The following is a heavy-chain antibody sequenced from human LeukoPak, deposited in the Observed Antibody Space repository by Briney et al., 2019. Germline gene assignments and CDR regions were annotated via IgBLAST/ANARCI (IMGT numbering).Heavy chain of an antibody. CDR1: GGSISSSSYY. Sequence: SETLSLTCTVSGGSISSSSYYWGWIRQPPGKGLEWIGSIYYSGSTYYNPSLKSRVTISVDTSKNQFSLKLSSVTAADTAVYYCARHYYYYYMDVWGKGTTVTISS. V-gene: IGHV4-39*01. CDR3: ARHYYYYYMDV. J-gene: IGHJ6*03. CDR2: IYYSGST.